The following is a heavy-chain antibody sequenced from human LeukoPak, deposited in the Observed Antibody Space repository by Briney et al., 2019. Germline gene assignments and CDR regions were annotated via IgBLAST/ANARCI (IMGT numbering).Heavy chain of an antibody. CDR1: GITFSSYE. J-gene: IGHJ3*02. V-gene: IGHV3-48*03. CDR2: NSASGSTI. CDR3: ATSTQGDDGFDI. D-gene: IGHD3-16*01. Sequence: PGGSLRLSCAASGITFSSYEMNWVRQAPGKGLEWISYNSASGSTIYYGGSVKGRFTISRDNAKNSQSLQMNSLRADDTAIYYCATSTQGDDGFDIWGQGTLVIVSS.